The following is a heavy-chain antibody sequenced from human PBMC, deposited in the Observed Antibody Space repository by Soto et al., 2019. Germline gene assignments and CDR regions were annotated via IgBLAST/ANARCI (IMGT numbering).Heavy chain of an antibody. Sequence: GGSLKISFEGSWFRFTRIWIGRVPQRPGKGLEWMGINFPADSDTRNSPSFEGQVTISADKSSTTAYLQWSSLRASDTAVYYCARLASRGSPDYWGQGSLVTVSS. CDR2: NFPADSDT. V-gene: IGHV5-51*01. D-gene: IGHD3-16*01. CDR3: ARLASRGSPDY. J-gene: IGHJ4*02. CDR1: WFRFTRIW.